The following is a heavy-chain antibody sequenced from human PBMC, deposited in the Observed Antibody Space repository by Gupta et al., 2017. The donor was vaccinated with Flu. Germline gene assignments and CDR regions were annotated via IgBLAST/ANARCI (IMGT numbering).Heavy chain of an antibody. D-gene: IGHD6-19*01. V-gene: IGHV3-30*18. J-gene: IGHJ4*02. CDR3: AKDWITKRVAGSFDY. CDR2: ISYDGSNE. Sequence: APGKGLEWVAVISYDGSNEYYADSVKGRFTISRDNSKNTLYLQMDSLRAEDTAVYYCAKDWITKRVAGSFDYWGQGTLVTVSS.